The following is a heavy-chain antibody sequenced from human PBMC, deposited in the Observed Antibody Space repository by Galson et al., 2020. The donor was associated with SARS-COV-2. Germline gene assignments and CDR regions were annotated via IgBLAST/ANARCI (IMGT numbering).Heavy chain of an antibody. Sequence: ASETLSLTCTVSGGSISSYYWSWIRQPPGKGLEWIGYIYYSGNTNYSPSLKSRVTISVDTSKNQFSLKLSSVTAADTAVYYCARLVGGVGYFDHWGQGTLVTVSS. V-gene: IGHV4-59*08. CDR1: GGSISSYY. D-gene: IGHD3-10*01. J-gene: IGHJ4*02. CDR3: ARLVGGVGYFDH. CDR2: IYYSGNT.